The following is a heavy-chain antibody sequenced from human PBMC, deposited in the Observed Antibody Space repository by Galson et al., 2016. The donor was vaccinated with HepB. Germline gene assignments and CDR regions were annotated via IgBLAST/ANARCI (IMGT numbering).Heavy chain of an antibody. V-gene: IGHV3-23*01. CDR1: GFTFSNYV. CDR2: IGGPGRSK. CDR3: AKAFTTADNFYQFGMDV. Sequence: SLRLSCAASGFTFSNYVMTWVSQSPGKGLEWVSRIGGPGRSKDYADSVNGRFTIFRDNSKNTLYLQIDSLRSEDTAVYYCAKAFTTADNFYQFGMDVWGKGTTVTVSS. D-gene: IGHD1-1*01. J-gene: IGHJ6*04.